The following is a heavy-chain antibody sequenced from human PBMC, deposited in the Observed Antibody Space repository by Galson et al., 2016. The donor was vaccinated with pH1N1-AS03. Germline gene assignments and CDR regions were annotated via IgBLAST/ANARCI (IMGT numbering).Heavy chain of an antibody. CDR1: GYTFSSYA. CDR2: INTDNGKT. V-gene: IGHV1-3*04. J-gene: IGHJ5*02. D-gene: IGHD6-13*01. Sequence: SVKVSCKASGYTFSSYAMHWVRQAPGQRLEWMGWINTDNGKTKYSQKFQGRVTITRDTSASTAYMELNSLSSEDTAVYYCARVSAAAWFDPWGQGSLVVVSS. CDR3: ARVSAAAWFDP.